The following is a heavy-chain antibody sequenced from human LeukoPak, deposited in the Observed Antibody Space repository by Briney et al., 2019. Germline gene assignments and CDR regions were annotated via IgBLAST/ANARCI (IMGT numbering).Heavy chain of an antibody. V-gene: IGHV4-59*01. CDR2: IYYSGST. CDR3: ARIPVPTVTTIYYYMDV. CDR1: GGPIRSYY. D-gene: IGHD4-11*01. J-gene: IGHJ6*03. Sequence: SETLSLTYTVSGGPIRSYYWSWIRQSPGKGLEWIGYIYYSGSTNYNPSLKSRVTISVDTSKNQFSLKLNSVTAADTAVYYCARIPVPTVTTIYYYMDVWGKGTTVTVSS.